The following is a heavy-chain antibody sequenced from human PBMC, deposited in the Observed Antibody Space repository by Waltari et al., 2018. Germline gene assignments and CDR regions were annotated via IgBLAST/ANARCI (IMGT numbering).Heavy chain of an antibody. D-gene: IGHD2-15*01. V-gene: IGHV1-69*01. Sequence: QVQLVQSGAEVKKPGSSVKVSCKASGGTFSSYAISWVRQAPGQGLEWMGGIIPIFGTANYEQKFQGRVTITADESTSTAYMELSSLRSEDTAVYYCAREGTRMYGGNPSHLNSSWGQGTLVTVSS. CDR1: GGTFSSYA. CDR2: IIPIFGTA. CDR3: AREGTRMYGGNPSHLNSS. J-gene: IGHJ5*02.